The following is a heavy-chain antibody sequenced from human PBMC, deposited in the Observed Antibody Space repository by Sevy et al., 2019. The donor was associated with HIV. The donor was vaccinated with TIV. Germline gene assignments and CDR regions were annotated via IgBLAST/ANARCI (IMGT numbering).Heavy chain of an antibody. D-gene: IGHD2-2*01. CDR1: GFTFSSYA. CDR2: ITDSGGGEST. Sequence: GGSLRLSCAASGFTFSSYAMNWVRQAPGKGLEWVSGITDSGGGESTLYADSVKGRFTISSDRSKNMLYLQMNSLRAEDTALYYCAKGINCIGTSCNGYWGQGTLVTVSS. CDR3: AKGINCIGTSCNGY. V-gene: IGHV3-23*01. J-gene: IGHJ4*02.